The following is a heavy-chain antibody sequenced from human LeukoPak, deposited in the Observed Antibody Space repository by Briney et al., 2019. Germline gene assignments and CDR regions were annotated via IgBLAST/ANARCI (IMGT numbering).Heavy chain of an antibody. Sequence: SETLSLTCTVSGGSISSYYWSWIRQPAGKGLEWIGRIYTSGNTNYNPSLKSRVTMSVDTSKNQFSLKLSSVTAADTAVYYCARGGHYDSSEPDDAFDIWGQGTMVTVSS. CDR2: IYTSGNT. V-gene: IGHV4-4*07. CDR1: GGSISSYY. CDR3: ARGGHYDSSEPDDAFDI. D-gene: IGHD3-22*01. J-gene: IGHJ3*02.